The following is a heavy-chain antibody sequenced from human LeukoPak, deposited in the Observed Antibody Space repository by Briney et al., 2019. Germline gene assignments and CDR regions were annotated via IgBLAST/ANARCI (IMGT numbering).Heavy chain of an antibody. J-gene: IGHJ5*02. CDR3: ARVGTGYCSGGSCYSVWFDP. CDR2: IYHSGST. D-gene: IGHD2-15*01. V-gene: IGHV4-30-2*01. Sequence: SQTLSLTCTVSGGSISSGGYYWSWIRQPPGKGLEWIGYIYHSGSTYYNPSLKSRVTISVDRSKNQFSLKLSSVTAADTAVYYCARVGTGYCSGGSCYSVWFDPWGQGTLVTVSS. CDR1: GGSISSGGYY.